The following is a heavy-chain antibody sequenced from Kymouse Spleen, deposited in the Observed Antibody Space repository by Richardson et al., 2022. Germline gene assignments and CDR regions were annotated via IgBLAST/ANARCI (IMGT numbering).Heavy chain of an antibody. D-gene: IGHD4-17*01. V-gene: IGHV3-21*03. CDR2: ISSSSSYI. CDR1: GFTFSSYS. J-gene: IGHJ6*02. Sequence: EVQLVESGGGLVKPGGSLRLSCAASGFTFSSYSMNWVRQAPGKGLEWVSSISSSSSYIYYADSVKGRFTISRDNAKNSLYLQMNSLRAEDTAVYYCARDDYGDYVYYYYYGMDVWGQGTTVTVSS. CDR3: ARDDYGDYVYYYYYGMDV.